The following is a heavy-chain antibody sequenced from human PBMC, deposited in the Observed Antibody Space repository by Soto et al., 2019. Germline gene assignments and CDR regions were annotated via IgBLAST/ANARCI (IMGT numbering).Heavy chain of an antibody. CDR1: GFTFSSYE. CDR2: ISSSGSTI. J-gene: IGHJ2*01. CDR3: ARAQQQLEAYWYFDL. V-gene: IGHV3-48*03. D-gene: IGHD6-13*01. Sequence: EVQLVESGGGLVQPGGSLRLSCAASGFTFSSYEMNWVRQAPGKGLEWVSYISSSGSTIYYADSVKGRFTISRDNAKNSLYLQMNSLRAEDTAVYYCARAQQQLEAYWYFDLWGRGTLVTVSS.